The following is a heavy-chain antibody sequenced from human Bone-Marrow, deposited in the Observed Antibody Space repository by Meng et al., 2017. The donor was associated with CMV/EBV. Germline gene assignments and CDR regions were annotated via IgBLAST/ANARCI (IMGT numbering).Heavy chain of an antibody. J-gene: IGHJ4*02. CDR2: IRYDGSNK. Sequence: GESLKISCAASGFTFSNYWMSWVRQAPGKGLEWVAFIRYDGSNKYFADSVPVRFTISRDNSKNTLYLQIPSLRAEDTPFSYCAKGRGYWGQGTLDTVSS. CDR1: GFTFSNYW. CDR3: AKGRGY. V-gene: IGHV3-30*02.